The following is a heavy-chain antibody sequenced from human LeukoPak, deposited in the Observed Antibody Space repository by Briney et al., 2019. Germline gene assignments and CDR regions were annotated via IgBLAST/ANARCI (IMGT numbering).Heavy chain of an antibody. CDR1: GFTFSSYR. V-gene: IGHV3-21*01. Sequence: GGFLRISCAASGFTFSSYRMKLVRQAPGEGLGLVSSINSSSRYIYYADSVKGRFTISRDNAKNSLYLQMNSLRAEDTAVSYCARDLLRIAVAGTSYYYGMDVWGQGTTVTVSS. CDR2: INSSSRYI. CDR3: ARDLLRIAVAGTSYYYGMDV. D-gene: IGHD6-19*01. J-gene: IGHJ6*02.